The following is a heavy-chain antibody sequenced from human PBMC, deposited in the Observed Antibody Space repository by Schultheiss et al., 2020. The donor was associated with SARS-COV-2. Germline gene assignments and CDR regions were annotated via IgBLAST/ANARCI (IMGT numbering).Heavy chain of an antibody. Sequence: VGSLRLSCAASGFTFSSYAMSWVRQAPGKGLEWVSAISGSGGSTYYADSVKGRFTISRDNSKNTLYLQMNSLRAEDTAVYYCAKDPYSSGSYFDYWGQGTLVTVSS. J-gene: IGHJ4*02. CDR2: ISGSGGST. V-gene: IGHV3-23*01. D-gene: IGHD1-26*01. CDR3: AKDPYSSGSYFDY. CDR1: GFTFSSYA.